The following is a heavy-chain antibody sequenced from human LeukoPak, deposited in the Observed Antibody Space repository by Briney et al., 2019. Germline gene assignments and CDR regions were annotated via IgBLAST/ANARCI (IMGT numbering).Heavy chain of an antibody. CDR2: IYHSGST. J-gene: IGHJ3*02. V-gene: IGHV4-30-2*01. Sequence: PSQTLSLTCAVSGGSISNDGYSWSWIRQPPGKGLEWIGYIYHSGSTYYNPSLKSRVTISVDRSKNQFSLKLSSVTAADTAVYYCARGNYYGSGGDACDIWGQGTMVTVSS. CDR3: ARGNYYGSGGDACDI. D-gene: IGHD3-10*01. CDR1: GGSISNDGYS.